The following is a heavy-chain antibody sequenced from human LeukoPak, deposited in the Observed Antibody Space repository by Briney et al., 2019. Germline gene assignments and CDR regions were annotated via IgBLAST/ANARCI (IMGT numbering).Heavy chain of an antibody. D-gene: IGHD3-16*01. V-gene: IGHV4-59*12. CDR3: ARDGGSYSRNWLDP. CDR2: IYYSGST. J-gene: IGHJ5*02. Sequence: KPSETLSLTCTVSGGSISSYYWSWIRQPPGKGLEWIGYIYYSGSTNYNPSLKSRVTISVDTSKNQFSLKLSSVTAADTAVYYCARDGGSYSRNWLDPWGRGTLVTVSS. CDR1: GGSISSYY.